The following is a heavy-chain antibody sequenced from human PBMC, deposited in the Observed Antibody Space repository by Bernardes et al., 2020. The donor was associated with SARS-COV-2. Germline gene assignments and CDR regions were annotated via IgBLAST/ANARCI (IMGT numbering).Heavy chain of an antibody. D-gene: IGHD2-8*02. CDR1: GFKFDMFA. V-gene: IGHV3-23*01. Sequence: GGSLRLSCAASGFKFDMFAMSWVRQAPGKGLEWVASLSEFGSAAYFADSVKGRVRISRDNSKNTLSLQMESLRVEDTAVYYCARGKADRVVYLSAAIFDSWSQGTLVTVSS. CDR3: ARGKADRVVYLSAAIFDS. CDR2: LSEFGSAA. J-gene: IGHJ4*02.